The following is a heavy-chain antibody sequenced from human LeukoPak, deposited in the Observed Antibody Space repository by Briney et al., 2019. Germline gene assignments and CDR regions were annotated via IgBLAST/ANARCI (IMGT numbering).Heavy chain of an antibody. J-gene: IGHJ4*02. CDR1: GYTFTSNY. D-gene: IGHD1-26*01. CDR3: ARDLWELLEGATLDY. CDR2: INPNSGGT. V-gene: IGHV1-2*02. Sequence: GASVKVSCKAFGYTFTSNYMHWVRQAPGQGLEWMGWINPNSGGTNYAQKFQGRVTMTRDTSISTAYMELSRLRSDDTAVYYCARDLWELLEGATLDYWGQGTLVTVSS.